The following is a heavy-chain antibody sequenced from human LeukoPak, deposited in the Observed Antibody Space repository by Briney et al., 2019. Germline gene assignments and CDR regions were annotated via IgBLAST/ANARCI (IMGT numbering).Heavy chain of an antibody. CDR2: IRSKAYGGTT. CDR1: GFTFGDYA. Sequence: PGRSLRLSCTASGFTFGDYAMSCVRQAPRKGLEWVGFIRSKAYGGTTEYAASVKGRFTISRDDSKSIAYLQMNSLKTEDTAVYYCTRSREYYDYWSGYYRWGQGTLVTVSS. CDR3: TRSREYYDYWSGYYR. V-gene: IGHV3-49*04. J-gene: IGHJ4*02. D-gene: IGHD3-3*01.